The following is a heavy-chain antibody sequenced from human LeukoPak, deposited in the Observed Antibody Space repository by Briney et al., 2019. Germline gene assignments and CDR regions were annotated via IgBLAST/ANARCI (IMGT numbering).Heavy chain of an antibody. CDR3: AIGTTTVAGGAFDI. D-gene: IGHD6-19*01. J-gene: IGHJ3*02. CDR2: IIPILGIA. V-gene: IGHV1-69*04. CDR1: GGTFISYA. Sequence: SVKVSCKASGGTFISYAISWVRQAPGQGLEWMGRIIPILGIANYAQKFQGRVTITADKSTSTAYMELSSLRSEDTAVYYCAIGTTTVAGGAFDIWGLGTMVTVSS.